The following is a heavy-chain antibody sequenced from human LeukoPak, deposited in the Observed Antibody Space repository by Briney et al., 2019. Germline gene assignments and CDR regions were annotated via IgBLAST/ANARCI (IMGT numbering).Heavy chain of an antibody. V-gene: IGHV3-66*03. Sequence: GGSLRLSCAASGFTFSSNYMSWVRQAPGKGVEGVSIIYICGRTSYTASVMVRFTISRDNSKNTLYLQMNSLRAEATAVYFCVRVGYSYAYGDLNHFDYSSQGTLVTVSS. D-gene: IGHD5-18*01. CDR3: VRVGYSYAYGDLNHFDY. CDR2: IYICGRT. J-gene: IGHJ4*02. CDR1: GFTFSSNY.